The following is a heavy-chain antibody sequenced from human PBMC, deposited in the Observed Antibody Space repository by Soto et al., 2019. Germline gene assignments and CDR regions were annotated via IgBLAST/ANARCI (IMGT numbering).Heavy chain of an antibody. CDR3: VRGSSSATTFYFDL. D-gene: IGHD4-17*01. V-gene: IGHV1-3*04. J-gene: IGHJ2*01. CDR2: INTAKGYT. Sequence: QVQVVQSGAEVKKPGASVKVSCKASGYTFTSYAMHWVRQAPGHRLEGMGWINTAKGYTKYSQLFQGRVTNDSETAAGAVYLELRSLSSEDRAVYYCVRGSSSATTFYFDLWGRCTLVTVSS. CDR1: GYTFTSYA.